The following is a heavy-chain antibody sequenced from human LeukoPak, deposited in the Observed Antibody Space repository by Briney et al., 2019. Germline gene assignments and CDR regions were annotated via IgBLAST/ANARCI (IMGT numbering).Heavy chain of an antibody. J-gene: IGHJ4*02. CDR1: GYTFSNYD. V-gene: IGHV1-18*01. Sequence: ASVKVSCKASGYTFSNYDISWVRQAPGEGREWMGWISVYNGNTNYAQKLQGRLTMTTDTSTSTAYMELRSLRSDDTAVYYCARDSDYSGYDWFVYWGQGTLVTVSS. D-gene: IGHD5-12*01. CDR2: ISVYNGNT. CDR3: ARDSDYSGYDWFVY.